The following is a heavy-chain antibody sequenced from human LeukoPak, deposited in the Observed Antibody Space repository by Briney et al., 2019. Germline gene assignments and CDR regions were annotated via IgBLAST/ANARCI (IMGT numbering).Heavy chain of an antibody. CDR2: ISGSGGST. V-gene: IGHV3-23*01. Sequence: GGSLRLSCAASGFTFSSYAMSWVRQAPGRGREWVSAISGSGGSTYYADSVKGRFTISRDNSKNTLYLQMNSLRAEDTAVYYCAKVYYDSSGPFDYWGQGTLVTVSS. D-gene: IGHD3-22*01. CDR3: AKVYYDSSGPFDY. CDR1: GFTFSSYA. J-gene: IGHJ4*02.